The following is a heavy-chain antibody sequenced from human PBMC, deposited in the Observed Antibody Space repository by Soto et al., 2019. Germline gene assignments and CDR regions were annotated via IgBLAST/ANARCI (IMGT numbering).Heavy chain of an antibody. J-gene: IGHJ6*02. CDR1: GYTFTGYY. D-gene: IGHD2-15*01. CDR2: INPNSGGT. CDR3: ARVGEGYCSGGSCPYYYGMDV. Sequence: ASVKVSCKASGYTFTGYYMHWVRQAPGQGLEWMGWINPNSGGTNYAQKFQGWVTMTRDTSISTAYMELSRLRSDDTAVYYCARVGEGYCSGGSCPYYYGMDVWGQGTTVTVSS. V-gene: IGHV1-2*04.